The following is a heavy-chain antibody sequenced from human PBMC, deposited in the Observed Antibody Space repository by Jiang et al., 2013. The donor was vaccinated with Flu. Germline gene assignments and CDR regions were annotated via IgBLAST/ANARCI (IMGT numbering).Heavy chain of an antibody. CDR3: TRSLSGWPDWTFAL. D-gene: IGHD1-1*01. CDR2: IIPSFGTA. Sequence: SGAEVKKPGSSVKVSCRTSGGTFSSYAFSWVRQAPGQGLEWLGGIIPSFGTAKYAQKFQDRVKIIADESTSTVYMDLSSLTAEDTALYFCTRSLSGWPDWTFALWGQGTLVAVSS. CDR1: GGTFSSYA. J-gene: IGHJ3*01. V-gene: IGHV1-69*13.